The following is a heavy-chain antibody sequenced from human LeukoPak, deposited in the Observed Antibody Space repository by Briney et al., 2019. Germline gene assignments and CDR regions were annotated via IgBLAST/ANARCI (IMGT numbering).Heavy chain of an antibody. CDR2: ISWNSGSI. Sequence: GGSLRLSCAASGFTFENYAMHWVRQAPGKGLEWVSGISWNSGSIGYADSVKGRFTISRDNAKNSLYLQMNSLRAEDTALYYCAKGYSSAPSGAFDIWGQGTMVTVSS. CDR1: GFTFENYA. J-gene: IGHJ3*02. V-gene: IGHV3-9*01. D-gene: IGHD6-25*01. CDR3: AKGYSSAPSGAFDI.